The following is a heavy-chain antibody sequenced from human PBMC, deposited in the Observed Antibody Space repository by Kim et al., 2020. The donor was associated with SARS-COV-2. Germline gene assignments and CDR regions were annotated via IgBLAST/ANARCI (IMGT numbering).Heavy chain of an antibody. V-gene: IGHV4-39*01. D-gene: IGHD3-9*01. Sequence: SETLSLTCTVSGGSISSSSYYWGWIRQPPGKGLEWIGSIYYSGSTYYNPSLKSRVTISVDTSKNQFSLKLSSVTAADTAVYYCARLRYFDWSALWGRGTLVTVSS. CDR2: IYYSGST. J-gene: IGHJ2*01. CDR3: ARLRYFDWSAL. CDR1: GGSISSSSYY.